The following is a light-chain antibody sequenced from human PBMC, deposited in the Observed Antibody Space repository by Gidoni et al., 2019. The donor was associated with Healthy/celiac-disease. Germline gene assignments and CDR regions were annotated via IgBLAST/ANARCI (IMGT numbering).Light chain of an antibody. CDR3: QQYNSYSYT. CDR1: QSISSW. Sequence: DIQMTQSPSTLSASVGDRVTITCRASQSISSWLAWYQQKPGKASKLLIYDASSLESGVPSRFSGSGSGTEFTLTISSLQPDDFATYYCQQYNSYSYTFXXXTKLEIK. CDR2: DAS. J-gene: IGKJ2*01. V-gene: IGKV1-5*01.